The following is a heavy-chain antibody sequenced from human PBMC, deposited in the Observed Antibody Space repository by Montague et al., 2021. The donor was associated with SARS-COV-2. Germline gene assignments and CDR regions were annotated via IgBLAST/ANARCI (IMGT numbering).Heavy chain of an antibody. Sequence: SETLSLTCAVYGGSFSDYFWTWIRQPPGKGLEWIGEINHRGTSNYNPSLKSRVSISVDTSKNQFSLYLGSVTAADTAVYYCARGRQPFNMIVIVMTGGEYYLDXWGQGTLVTVSS. D-gene: IGHD3-22*01. CDR1: GGSFSDYF. CDR3: ARGRQPFNMIVIVMTGGEYYLDX. J-gene: IGHJ4*02. V-gene: IGHV4-34*01. CDR2: INHRGTS.